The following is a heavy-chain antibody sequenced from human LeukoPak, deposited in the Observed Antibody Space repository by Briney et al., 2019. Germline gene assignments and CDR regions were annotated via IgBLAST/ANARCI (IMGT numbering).Heavy chain of an antibody. Sequence: GGSLRLSCAASGFTFSDYYMSWIRQAPGKGLEWVANIKPDGSAKHYVDSVKGRFTISRDNAEKSLYLQMNSLRAEDTAVYYCARVIGTDEAEGDWGQGTLVTVSS. CDR1: GFTFSDYY. V-gene: IGHV3-7*01. CDR3: ARVIGTDEAEGD. CDR2: IKPDGSAK. J-gene: IGHJ4*02.